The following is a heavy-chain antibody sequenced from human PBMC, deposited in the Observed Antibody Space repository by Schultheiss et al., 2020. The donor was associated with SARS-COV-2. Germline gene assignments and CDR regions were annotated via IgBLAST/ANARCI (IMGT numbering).Heavy chain of an antibody. J-gene: IGHJ6*02. V-gene: IGHV4-4*07. CDR3: ARVSGYQLPLYGMDV. Sequence: SETLSLTCTVSGGSISSYYWSWIRQPPGKGLEWIGRIYTSGSTNYNPSLKSRVTISVDTSKNQFSLKLSSVTAADTAVYYCARVSGYQLPLYGMDVWGQGTTVTVSS. CDR1: GGSISSYY. CDR2: IYTSGST. D-gene: IGHD2-2*01.